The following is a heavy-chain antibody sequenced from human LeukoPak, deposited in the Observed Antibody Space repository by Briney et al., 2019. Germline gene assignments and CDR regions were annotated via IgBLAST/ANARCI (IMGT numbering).Heavy chain of an antibody. CDR1: GVTRSDHW. CDR2: IRNKRDGATP. J-gene: IGHJ3*02. Sequence: GGSLRLSCTASGVTRSDHWMSWVRQAPGKGLEWVGRIRNKRDGATPDYAAPVKGRFTISRDDSIDTVYLQLNSLSSEDTAVYYCTKLNARDASDIWGQGTMVTVSS. D-gene: IGHD1-7*01. V-gene: IGHV3-15*01. CDR3: TKLNARDASDI.